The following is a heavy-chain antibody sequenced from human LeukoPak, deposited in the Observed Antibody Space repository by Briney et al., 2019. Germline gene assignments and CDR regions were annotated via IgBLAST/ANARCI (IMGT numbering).Heavy chain of an antibody. J-gene: IGHJ4*02. D-gene: IGHD3-10*01. V-gene: IGHV3-21*01. CDR1: GFTFSSYS. CDR3: ARYHGSGSYYHIDS. Sequence: GGSLRLSCAASGFTFSSYSMNWVRQAPGKGLEWISSISSSSSYIYYADSVKGRFTISRDNAKNSLYLQMNSLRVEDTAVYYCARYHGSGSYYHIDSWGQGTLVTVSS. CDR2: ISSSSSYI.